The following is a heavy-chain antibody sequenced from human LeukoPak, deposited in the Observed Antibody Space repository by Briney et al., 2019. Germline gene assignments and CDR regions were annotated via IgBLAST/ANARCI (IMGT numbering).Heavy chain of an antibody. J-gene: IGHJ4*02. D-gene: IGHD3-10*01. Sequence: SVKVSCKASRGTFSTYAISWVRQAPGKGLEWLGGLIPIFGTANYAQKFQGRVTITADESTSTAYMELSSLRSEDTAVYYCARCDYYGSGSYYNVDYWGQGTLVTVSS. CDR3: ARCDYYGSGSYYNVDY. CDR2: LIPIFGTA. V-gene: IGHV1-69*13. CDR1: RGTFSTYA.